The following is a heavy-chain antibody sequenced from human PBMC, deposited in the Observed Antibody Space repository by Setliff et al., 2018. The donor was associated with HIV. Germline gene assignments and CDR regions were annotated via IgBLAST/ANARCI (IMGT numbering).Heavy chain of an antibody. V-gene: IGHV4-34*01. D-gene: IGHD1-20*01. CDR1: GASFSGYF. Sequence: TLSLTCAVYGASFSGYFWSWIRQPPGKGLEWIGEINHSGSTNYNPSLKSRVSISVATSKNQFSLKLTSVTAADTAVYYCATGITMAPDYWGQGSLVTVSS. CDR3: ATGITMAPDY. J-gene: IGHJ4*02. CDR2: INHSGST.